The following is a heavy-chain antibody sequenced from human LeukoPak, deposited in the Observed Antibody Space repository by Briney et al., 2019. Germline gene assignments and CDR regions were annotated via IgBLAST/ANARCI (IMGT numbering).Heavy chain of an antibody. D-gene: IGHD2-2*01. V-gene: IGHV4-30-4*02. CDR3: AGGRTYCSSTSCHPNLAYYYGMDV. CDR2: IYYSGST. CDR1: GGSISSGDYY. Sequence: SETLSLTCTVSGGSISSGDYYWSWIRQPPGKGLEWIGYIYYSGSTYYNPSLKSRVTISVDTSKNQFSLKLSSVTAADTAMYYCAGGRTYCSSTSCHPNLAYYYGMDVWGQGTTVTVSS. J-gene: IGHJ6*02.